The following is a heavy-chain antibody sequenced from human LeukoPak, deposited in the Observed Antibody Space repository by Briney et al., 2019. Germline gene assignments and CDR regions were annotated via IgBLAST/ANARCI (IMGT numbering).Heavy chain of an antibody. V-gene: IGHV3-23*01. CDR2: ISGGSSGST. D-gene: IGHD3-10*01. Sequence: GGSLRLSCAASGFTFSDYAMSWVRQAPGKGLEWLSVISGGSSGSTYYADSVTGRFTVSRDNSKNTVDLQMNSLRAEDTAMYYCVRDGGRLNFGNGASFDYWGQGTLVTVSS. CDR3: VRDGGRLNFGNGASFDY. J-gene: IGHJ4*02. CDR1: GFTFSDYA.